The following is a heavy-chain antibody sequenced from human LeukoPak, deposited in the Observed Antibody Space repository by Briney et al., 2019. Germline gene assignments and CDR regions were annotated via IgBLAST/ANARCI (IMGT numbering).Heavy chain of an antibody. D-gene: IGHD3-3*01. CDR2: INSDGSST. Sequence: GGXLRLSCAASGFTFSSYWMHRVRQAPGKGLVWVSRINSDGSSTIYADSVKGRFTISRDNAKNTLYLQMNSLRAEDTAVYYCARNPDPLYYDFWSGYYGGSWFDPWGQGTLVTVSS. J-gene: IGHJ5*02. V-gene: IGHV3-74*01. CDR1: GFTFSSYW. CDR3: ARNPDPLYYDFWSGYYGGSWFDP.